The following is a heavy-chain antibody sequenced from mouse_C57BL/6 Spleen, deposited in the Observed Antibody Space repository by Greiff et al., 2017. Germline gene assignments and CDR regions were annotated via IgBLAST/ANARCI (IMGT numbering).Heavy chain of an antibody. CDR2: IAPSDIET. D-gene: IGHD2-4*01. CDR3: ARSYDYGLAY. V-gene: IGHV1-52*01. Sequence: QFQLQQPGAELVRPGSSVQLSCKSSGYTFTSSWMHLVKQRPIQGLEGIGNIAPSDIETHYNQKFKDKATLTVDKSSSTAYMQLSSLTSEDSAVYYCARSYDYGLAYWGQGTLVTVSA. J-gene: IGHJ3*01. CDR1: GYTFTSSW.